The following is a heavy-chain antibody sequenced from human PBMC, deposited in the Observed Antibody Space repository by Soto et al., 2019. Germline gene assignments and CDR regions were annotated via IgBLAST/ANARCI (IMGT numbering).Heavy chain of an antibody. Sequence: PSETLSLTCTVSGGSIRSYYWSWIRQPPGKGLEWIGYIYYSGSSGSTNYNPSLKSRVAISVDTSKSQFSLRLSSVTAADTAMYFCARDDRDTTSPIFDYWGQGILVTVSS. CDR1: GGSIRSYY. V-gene: IGHV4-59*12. CDR3: ARDDRDTTSPIFDY. D-gene: IGHD3-16*02. J-gene: IGHJ4*02. CDR2: IYYSGSSGST.